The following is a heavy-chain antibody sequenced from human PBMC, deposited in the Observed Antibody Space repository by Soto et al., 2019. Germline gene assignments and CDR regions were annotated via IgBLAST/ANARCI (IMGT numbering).Heavy chain of an antibody. J-gene: IGHJ6*02. CDR1: GYTFTSYD. Sequence: AASVKVSCKASGYTFTSYDINWVRQATGQGLEWMGWMNPNSGNTGYAQKFQGRVTMTRNTSISTAYMELSSLRSEDTAVYYCARVKSITIFGVVIINGMDVWGQGTTVTVSS. CDR3: ARVKSITIFGVVIINGMDV. CDR2: MNPNSGNT. D-gene: IGHD3-3*01. V-gene: IGHV1-8*01.